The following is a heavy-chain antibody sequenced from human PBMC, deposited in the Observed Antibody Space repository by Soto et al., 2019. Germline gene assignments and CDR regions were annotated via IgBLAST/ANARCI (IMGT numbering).Heavy chain of an antibody. J-gene: IGHJ4*02. CDR3: VKGGSVTTFKPDY. D-gene: IGHD5-12*01. CDR2: ISWSSDTT. V-gene: IGHV3-9*01. CDR1: GFTFEDYA. Sequence: EVQLVESGGGLVRPGRSLRLTCAASGFTFEDYAMHWVRQGPGKGLEWVSGISWSSDTTVYADSVKGRFSSSRDHAENSLFLQMNSLSAEDTALYYCVKGGSVTTFKPDYWGQGTLVTVSS.